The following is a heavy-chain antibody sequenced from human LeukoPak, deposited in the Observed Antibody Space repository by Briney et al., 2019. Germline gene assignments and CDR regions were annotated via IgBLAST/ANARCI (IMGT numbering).Heavy chain of an antibody. V-gene: IGHV3-9*01. CDR3: AKDRSSGWFDAFDI. CDR2: ISWNSGSI. J-gene: IGHJ3*02. CDR1: GFTFDDYA. Sequence: PGRSLRLSCAASGFTFDDYAMHWVRQAPGKGLEWVSGISWNSGSIGHADSVKGRFTISRDNAKNSLYLQMNSLRAEDTALYYCAKDRSSGWFDAFDIWGQGTMVTVSS. D-gene: IGHD6-19*01.